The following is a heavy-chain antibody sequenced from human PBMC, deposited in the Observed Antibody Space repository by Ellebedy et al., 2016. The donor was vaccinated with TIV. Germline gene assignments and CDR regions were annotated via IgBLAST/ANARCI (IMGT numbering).Heavy chain of an antibody. D-gene: IGHD1-7*01. CDR3: AKDISGGIITGTTLADYYGMDV. Sequence: GESLKISCAASGFTFSSYNMNWVRQAPGRGLEWVSSNSSSSSYIYYADSVKGRFTISRDNAKNSLYLQMNSLRVEDPALYYCAKDISGGIITGTTLADYYGMDVWGQGTTVTVSS. CDR1: GFTFSSYN. J-gene: IGHJ6*02. V-gene: IGHV3-21*04. CDR2: NSSSSSYI.